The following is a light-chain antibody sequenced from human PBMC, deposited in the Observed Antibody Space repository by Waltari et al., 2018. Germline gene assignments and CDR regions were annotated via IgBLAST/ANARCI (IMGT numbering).Light chain of an antibody. CDR3: CSYAGSSTYVV. V-gene: IGLV2-23*02. CDR2: EVS. CDR1: SSDVGRYNL. Sequence: QSALTQPASVSGSPGQSITISCTGPSSDVGRYNLVSWYQQHPGKAPNLMIYEVSKRPSGGSNRFSGSKYGNTASLTISGLQAEDEADYYCCSYAGSSTYVVFGGGTKLTVL. J-gene: IGLJ2*01.